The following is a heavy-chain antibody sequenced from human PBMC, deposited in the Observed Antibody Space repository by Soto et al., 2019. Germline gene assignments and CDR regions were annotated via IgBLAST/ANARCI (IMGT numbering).Heavy chain of an antibody. CDR3: TTDSYFTLKLVRFDY. D-gene: IGHD3-22*01. CDR1: GFTFSRYV. V-gene: IGHV3-23*01. Sequence: PGGSLRLSCAASGFTFSRYVMTWVRRAPGKGLDWVSCISGCGGRSWCADSVQGRLSISRDDSKSMVYLQMNSLKTEDTAVYYCTTDSYFTLKLVRFDYWGLGTLVTVPS. CDR2: ISGCGGRS. J-gene: IGHJ4*01.